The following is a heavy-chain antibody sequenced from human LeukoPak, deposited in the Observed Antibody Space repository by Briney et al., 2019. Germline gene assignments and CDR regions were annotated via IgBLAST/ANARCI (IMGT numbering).Heavy chain of an antibody. V-gene: IGHV3-23*01. CDR1: GFTFRRYA. D-gene: IGHD2-8*02. CDR3: AIDLSRVLY. J-gene: IGHJ4*02. Sequence: GGSLSLSCAASGFTFRRYAMRWVRQAPGRGLAGVSAISGSGGSTYYADSVKGRFTISRDNSKTTLYLQMNSLRAEDTAVYYCAIDLSRVLYWGQGTLVTVSS. CDR2: ISGSGGST.